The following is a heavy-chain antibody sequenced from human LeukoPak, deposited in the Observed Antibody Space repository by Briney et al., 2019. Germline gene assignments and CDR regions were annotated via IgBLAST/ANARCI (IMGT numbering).Heavy chain of an antibody. J-gene: IGHJ3*02. V-gene: IGHV4-59*01. CDR2: IYYSGST. Sequence: SETLSLTCTVSGGSISSYYWSWIRQPPGKGLEWIGYIYYSGSTNYSPSLKSRVTISVDTSKNQFSLKLSSVTAADTAVYYCARDLFRAFDIWGQGTMVTVSS. CDR1: GGSISSYY. CDR3: ARDLFRAFDI.